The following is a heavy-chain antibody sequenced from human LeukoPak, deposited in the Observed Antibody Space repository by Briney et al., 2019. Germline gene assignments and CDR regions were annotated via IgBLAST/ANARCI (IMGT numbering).Heavy chain of an antibody. V-gene: IGHV4-59*01. J-gene: IGHJ4*02. Sequence: SETLSLTCTVSGGSISSYYWSWIRQPPGKGLEWIGYIYYSGSTNYNPSLKSRVTISVDTSKSKFSLKLRTVPAGDTAVYYCAGGWFGELLGGYWGQGTLVTVSS. CDR3: AGGWFGELLGGY. D-gene: IGHD3-10*01. CDR2: IYYSGST. CDR1: GGSISSYY.